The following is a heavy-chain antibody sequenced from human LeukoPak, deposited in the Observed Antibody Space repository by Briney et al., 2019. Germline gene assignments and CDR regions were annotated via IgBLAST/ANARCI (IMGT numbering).Heavy chain of an antibody. Sequence: SETLSLTCTVSGGSISSYYWSWIRQPPGKGLEWIGYIYYSGSTNYNPSLKSRVTISVDTSKNQFSLKLTSVTAADTAVYYCARHLAIAAADYWGQGTLVTVSS. V-gene: IGHV4-59*01. J-gene: IGHJ4*02. D-gene: IGHD6-13*01. CDR3: ARHLAIAAADY. CDR1: GGSISSYY. CDR2: IYYSGST.